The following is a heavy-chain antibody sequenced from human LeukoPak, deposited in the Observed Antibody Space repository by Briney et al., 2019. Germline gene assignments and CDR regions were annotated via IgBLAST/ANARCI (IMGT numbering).Heavy chain of an antibody. J-gene: IGHJ4*02. CDR3: AKDSYYYGSGSYDV. D-gene: IGHD3-10*01. Sequence: GGSLRLSCAASGFTFSSYGMHWVRHAPGKGLEWVAVISYDGSNKYYADSVKGRFTISRDNSKNTLYLQMNSLRAEDTAVYYCAKDSYYYGSGSYDVWGQGTLVTVSS. CDR2: ISYDGSNK. CDR1: GFTFSSYG. V-gene: IGHV3-30*18.